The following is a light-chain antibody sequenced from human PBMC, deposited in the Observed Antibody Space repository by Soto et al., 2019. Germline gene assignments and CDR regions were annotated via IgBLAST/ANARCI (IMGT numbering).Light chain of an antibody. CDR3: SSYTTISTLEV. V-gene: IGLV2-14*01. CDR1: SSDAGGYNY. J-gene: IGLJ3*02. CDR2: EVS. Sequence: QSALTQPASVSGSPGQSITISCTGTSSDAGGYNYVSWYQQHPGKAPKLMIYEVSNRPSGVSNRFSGSKSGNTASLTISGLQAEDEADYYCSSYTTISTLEVFGGGTKLTVL.